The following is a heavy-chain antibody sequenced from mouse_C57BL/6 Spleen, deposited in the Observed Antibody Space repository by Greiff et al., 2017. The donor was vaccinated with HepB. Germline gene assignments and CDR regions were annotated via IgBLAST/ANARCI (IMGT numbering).Heavy chain of an antibody. D-gene: IGHD1-1*01. Sequence: VQLQQSGPAPVKPGASSKMSCKASGSHFTDYNIHWVKQSHGKSLDSLRYINPNNGVPSYNQKFKGKATLTVNKSSSTAYMELRSRASGDAAVYYCARLGRGVGPYAMDYCAQGTSVTVSS. V-gene: IGHV1-22*01. J-gene: IGHJ4*01. CDR3: ARLGRGVGPYAMDY. CDR1: GSHFTDYN. CDR2: INPNNGVP.